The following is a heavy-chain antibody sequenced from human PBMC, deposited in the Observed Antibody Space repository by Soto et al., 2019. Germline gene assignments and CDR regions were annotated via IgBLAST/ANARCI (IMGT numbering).Heavy chain of an antibody. CDR3: AKNGAPVGATSHFDY. CDR1: GFTFSSYG. Sequence: GGSLRLSCAASGFTFSSYGMHWVRQAPGKGLEWVAVISYDGSNKYYADSVKGRFTISRDNSKNTLYLQMNSLRAEDTAVYYCAKNGAPVGATSHFDYWGQGTLVTVSS. V-gene: IGHV3-30*18. CDR2: ISYDGSNK. J-gene: IGHJ4*02. D-gene: IGHD1-26*01.